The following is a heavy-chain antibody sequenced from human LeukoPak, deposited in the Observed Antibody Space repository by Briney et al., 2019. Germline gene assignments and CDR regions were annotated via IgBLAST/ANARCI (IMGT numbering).Heavy chain of an antibody. CDR2: INYSGST. J-gene: IGHJ4*02. V-gene: IGHV4-59*11. D-gene: IGHD5-24*01. Sequence: SETLSLTCTVSGGSISGRYWGWIRQPPGKGLEWIGYINYSGSTDYNPSLKSRVTISLDTSKNQFSLKLSSVTAADTAVYYCARGSIWGDGYNSAFDYWGQGTLVTVSS. CDR1: GGSISGRY. CDR3: ARGSIWGDGYNSAFDY.